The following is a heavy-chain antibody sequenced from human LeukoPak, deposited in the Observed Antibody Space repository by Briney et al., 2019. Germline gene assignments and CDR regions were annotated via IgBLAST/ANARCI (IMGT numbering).Heavy chain of an antibody. CDR3: ARGYSNHAFDI. V-gene: IGHV4-59*01. D-gene: IGHD4-11*01. CDR1: GGSISSYY. CDR2: IYYSRST. J-gene: IGHJ3*02. Sequence: SETLSLTCTVSGGSISSYYWSWLRQPPGKGLEWVGYIYYSRSTNYNPSLKSRVTISVDTSKNQFSLRLSSVTAADTAVYYCARGYSNHAFDIWGQGTMVTVSS.